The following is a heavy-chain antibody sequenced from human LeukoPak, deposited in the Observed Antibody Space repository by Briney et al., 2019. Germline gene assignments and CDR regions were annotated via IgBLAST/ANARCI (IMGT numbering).Heavy chain of an antibody. D-gene: IGHD3-3*01. CDR2: VNHSGST. Sequence: SETLSLTCALYGGSFSGYYWSWIRQPPGKGLEWIGEVNHSGSTNYNPSLKSRVTISVDTSKNQFSLKLSSVTAADTAVYYCARGTYYDFWSGFDYYGMGVWGQGTTVTVSS. J-gene: IGHJ6*02. V-gene: IGHV4-34*01. CDR1: GGSFSGYY. CDR3: ARGTYYDFWSGFDYYGMGV.